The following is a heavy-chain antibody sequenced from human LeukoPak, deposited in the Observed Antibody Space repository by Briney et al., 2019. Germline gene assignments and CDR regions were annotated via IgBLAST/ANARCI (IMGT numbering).Heavy chain of an antibody. D-gene: IGHD2/OR15-2a*01. CDR2: IYSTGST. Sequence: PSETLSLTCAVSGGSISSGGYYWSWIRQPAGKGLEWIGRIYSTGSTNYNPSLKSRVTMSVDTSKNQFSLKLSSVTAADTAVYYCAKVRYGTFNWFDPWGQGTLVTVSS. CDR3: AKVRYGTFNWFDP. V-gene: IGHV4-61*02. CDR1: GGSISSGGYY. J-gene: IGHJ5*02.